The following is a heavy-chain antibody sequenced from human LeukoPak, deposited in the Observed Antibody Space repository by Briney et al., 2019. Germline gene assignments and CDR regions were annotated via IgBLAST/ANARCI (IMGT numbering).Heavy chain of an antibody. V-gene: IGHV6-1*01. CDR1: GDSVSSSSAA. D-gene: IGHD3-22*01. CDR3: ARDDSSGSNWFDP. J-gene: IGHJ5*02. CDR2: TYYRSKWYN. Sequence: SQTLSLTCAISGDSVSSSSAAWSWIRQSPSRGLEWLGRTYYRSKWYNDYAVSVKSRITINPDTSKNQFSLKLSSVTAADTAVYYCARDDSSGSNWFDPWGQGTLVTVSS.